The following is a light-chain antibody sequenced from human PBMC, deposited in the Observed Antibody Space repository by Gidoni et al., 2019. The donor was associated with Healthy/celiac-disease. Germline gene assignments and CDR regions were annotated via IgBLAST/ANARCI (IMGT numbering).Light chain of an antibody. V-gene: IGKV1-39*01. CDR3: QQSYSTLTWT. J-gene: IGKJ1*01. Sequence: DIQMTQSPTSLSASVGDRVTITCRSSQSISSYLNWYQQKPGKAPKLLIYAASSLQSGVPSRFSGSGSWTYFTLTIISLQPEDFATYYCQQSYSTLTWTFGQGTKVEIK. CDR2: AAS. CDR1: QSISSY.